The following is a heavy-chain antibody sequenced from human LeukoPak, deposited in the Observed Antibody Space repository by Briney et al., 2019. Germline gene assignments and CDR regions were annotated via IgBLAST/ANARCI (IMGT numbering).Heavy chain of an antibody. D-gene: IGHD6-13*01. CDR1: GGSISSYY. V-gene: IGHV4-59*01. Sequence: PSETLSLSCTVSGGSISSYYWSWIRQPPGRGLEWIGYISYSGSTNYNPSLKSRVTISVDTSKNQFSLKLSSVTAADTAMYYCARARSSWYSVGFDPWGQGTLVTVSS. J-gene: IGHJ5*02. CDR3: ARARSSWYSVGFDP. CDR2: ISYSGST.